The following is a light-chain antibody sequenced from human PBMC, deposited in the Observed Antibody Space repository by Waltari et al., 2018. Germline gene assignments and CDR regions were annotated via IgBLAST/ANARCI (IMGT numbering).Light chain of an antibody. CDR3: CSYAGSNTWV. V-gene: IGLV2-23*01. J-gene: IGLJ3*02. CDR2: EGS. CDR1: SSDVWSYNL. Sequence: QSALTQPASVSGSPGQSITISCTGTSSDVWSYNLVSWYQQHPGKAPKLMIYEGSKRPSGVSNRFSGSKSGNTASLTISGLQAEDEADYYCCSYAGSNTWVFGGGTKLTVL.